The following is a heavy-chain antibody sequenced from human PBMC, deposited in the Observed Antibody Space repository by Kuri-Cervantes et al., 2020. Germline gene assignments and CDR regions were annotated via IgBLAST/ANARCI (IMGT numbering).Heavy chain of an antibody. D-gene: IGHD2-15*01. CDR2: ISSSVSTI. CDR3: ARGRVVAATLSFWYNQRYYYYGMDV. Sequence: SLKILCAASGFTCSDYYRSWNLQAPGKRLELCSYISSSVSTIYYADSVKGRCTISRNNAKNSLYLQINSLTAKDTAVYYCARGRVVAATLSFWYNQRYYYYGMDVLGQGTTVTVSS. CDR1: GFTCSDYY. V-gene: IGHV3-11*01. J-gene: IGHJ6*02.